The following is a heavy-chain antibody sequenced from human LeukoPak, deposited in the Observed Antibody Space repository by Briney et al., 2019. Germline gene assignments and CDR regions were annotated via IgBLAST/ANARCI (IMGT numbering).Heavy chain of an antibody. CDR3: ARGFYGSGSYYKSPFDC. CDR1: GGSISSYY. V-gene: IGHV4-59*01. D-gene: IGHD3-10*01. CDR2: IYYSGST. J-gene: IGHJ4*02. Sequence: PSETLSLTCTVSGGSISSYYWSWIRQPPGKGLEWIGYIYYSGSTNYNASLKSRVSISVDTSKNQFSLRLSSVTAADTAVYDCARGFYGSGSYYKSPFDCWGQGTLVTVSS.